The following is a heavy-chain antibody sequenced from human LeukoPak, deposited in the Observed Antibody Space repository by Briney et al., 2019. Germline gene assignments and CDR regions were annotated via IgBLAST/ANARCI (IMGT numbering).Heavy chain of an antibody. CDR3: ANLRTYYGDYFDS. V-gene: IGHV3-23*01. D-gene: IGHD4-17*01. CDR2: ISSNGGST. J-gene: IGHJ4*02. CDR1: GGSISSYS. Sequence: ETLSLTCSVSGGSISSYSWNWIRQPAGKGLEWVSSISSNGGSTYYADSVKGRFTISRDNSKNTLDLQMDSLRAEDTAVYYCANLRTYYGDYFDSWGQGTLVTVSS.